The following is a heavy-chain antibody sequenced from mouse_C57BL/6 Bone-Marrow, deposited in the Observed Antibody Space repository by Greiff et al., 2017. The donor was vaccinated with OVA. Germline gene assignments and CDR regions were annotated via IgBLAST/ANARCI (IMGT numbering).Heavy chain of an antibody. CDR2: ISDGGSYT. J-gene: IGHJ3*01. CDR3: ARDLLYDYDGVPFAY. CDR1: GFTFSSYA. D-gene: IGHD2-4*01. V-gene: IGHV5-4*01. Sequence: EVMLVESGGGLVKPGGSLKLSCAASGFTFSSYAMSWVRQTPEKRLEWVATISDGGSYTYYPDNVKGRFTISRDNAKNNLYLQMSHLKSEDTAMYYCARDLLYDYDGVPFAYWGQGTLVTVSA.